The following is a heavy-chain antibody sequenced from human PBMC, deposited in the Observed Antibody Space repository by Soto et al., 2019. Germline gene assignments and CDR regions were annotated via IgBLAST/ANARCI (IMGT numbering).Heavy chain of an antibody. Sequence: PSETLSLTCTVSGCSISSSSYYWGWLRQPPGKGLEWIGSIYYSGSTYYNPSIKSRATISVDTYKHQFSLKLSSVTAADTAVYYWARQGYSSGWYGYYYYSGMDVWGQGTTVTVS. V-gene: IGHV4-39*01. CDR1: GCSISSSSYY. CDR3: ARQGYSSGWYGYYYYSGMDV. J-gene: IGHJ6*02. D-gene: IGHD6-19*01. CDR2: IYYSGST.